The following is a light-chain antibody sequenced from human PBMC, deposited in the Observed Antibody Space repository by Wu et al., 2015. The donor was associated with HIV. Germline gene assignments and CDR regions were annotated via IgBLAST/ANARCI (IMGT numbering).Light chain of an antibody. CDR1: QSISHF. CDR3: QQYKNWIRT. Sequence: LTQSPVTLSVSPGETATLVCSAGQSISHFLAWYQHKPGHPPRLIIYDASKRASGVPVRFSGRWVWGQRFTLTISSLQSEDFAVYYCQQYKNWIRTFGQGTKVEIK. J-gene: IGKJ1*01. V-gene: IGKV3-15*01. CDR2: DAS.